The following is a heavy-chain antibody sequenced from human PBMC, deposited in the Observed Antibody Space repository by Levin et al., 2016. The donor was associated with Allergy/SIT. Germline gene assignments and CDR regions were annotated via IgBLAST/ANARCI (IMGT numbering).Heavy chain of an antibody. CDR2: IYSGGTT. CDR3: ARESREGAY. CDR1: GFTVSSNY. V-gene: IGHV3-53*01. Sequence: GESLKISCAASGFTVSSNYMSWVRQAPGKGLEWVSVIYSGGTTYYADSVKGRFTISRDNSKNTLYLQMNSLRVDDTAVYYCARESREGAYWGQGTLVTVSS. D-gene: IGHD5-24*01. J-gene: IGHJ4*02.